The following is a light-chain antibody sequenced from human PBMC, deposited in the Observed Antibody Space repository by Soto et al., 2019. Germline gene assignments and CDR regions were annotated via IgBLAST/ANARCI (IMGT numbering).Light chain of an antibody. CDR2: ENN. Sequence: QYVLTQAPSESAAPGQRVTISCTGSSSNIGAGYEAHWYQQVPGTAPKLLIYENNNRPSGVPDRFSGSKSGTSASLAITGLQAEDEAEYYCQSYDSSLSGYVFGTGTKLTVL. CDR1: SSNIGAGYE. J-gene: IGLJ1*01. V-gene: IGLV1-40*01. CDR3: QSYDSSLSGYV.